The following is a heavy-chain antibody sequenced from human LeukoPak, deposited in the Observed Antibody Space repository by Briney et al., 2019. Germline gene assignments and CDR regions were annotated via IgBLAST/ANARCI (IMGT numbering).Heavy chain of an antibody. CDR1: GGSISSGGYY. CDR3: ARERTEGGGIDY. J-gene: IGHJ4*02. D-gene: IGHD3-16*01. V-gene: IGHV4-31*03. Sequence: SQTLSLTCTVSGGSISSGGYYWSWIRQHPGKDLEWIGYIYYSGSTYYNPSLKSRVTISVDTSENQFSLKLSSVTAADTAVYYCARERTEGGGIDYWGQGTLVTVSS. CDR2: IYYSGST.